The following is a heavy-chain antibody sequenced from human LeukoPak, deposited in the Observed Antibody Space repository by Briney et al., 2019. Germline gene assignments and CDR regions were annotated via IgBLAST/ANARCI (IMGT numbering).Heavy chain of an antibody. Sequence: SETLSLTCAVYGGSFSGYYWSWIRQPPGKGLEWIGEINHSGSTNYNPSLKSRVTISVDTSKNQFSLKLSSVTAADTAVYYCARGRFRDIVVVPAAMISVGIDYWGQGTLVTVSS. CDR1: GGSFSGYY. CDR3: ARGRFRDIVVVPAAMISVGIDY. J-gene: IGHJ4*02. D-gene: IGHD2-2*01. CDR2: INHSGST. V-gene: IGHV4-34*01.